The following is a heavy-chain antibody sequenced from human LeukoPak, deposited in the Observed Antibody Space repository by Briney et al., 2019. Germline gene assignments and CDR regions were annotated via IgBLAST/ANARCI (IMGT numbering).Heavy chain of an antibody. CDR1: GGFISSSNW. CDR2: VNHSGRT. V-gene: IGHV4-4*02. Sequence: SETLSLICAVYGGFISSSNWGSWVRQPPGEGLEWIGEVNHSGRTNYNPSLKSRVTISVDKSKNQFSLKLSSVTDADTAVYYCASPTRYSSGWNDIDYWGQGALVTVSS. D-gene: IGHD6-19*01. CDR3: ASPTRYSSGWNDIDY. J-gene: IGHJ4*02.